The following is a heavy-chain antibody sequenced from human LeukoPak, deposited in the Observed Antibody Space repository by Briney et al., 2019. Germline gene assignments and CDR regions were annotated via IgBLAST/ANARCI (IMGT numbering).Heavy chain of an antibody. CDR1: GFTFSSYA. J-gene: IGHJ3*02. CDR3: AKDLRYYDSSGYPDAFDI. CDR2: ISGSGGST. V-gene: IGHV3-23*01. D-gene: IGHD3-22*01. Sequence: PGGSLRLSCAASGFTFSSYAMSWVRQAPGKGLEWVSAISGSGGSTYYADSVKGRFTISRDNSKNTLYLQMNSLRAEDTAVYYCAKDLRYYDSSGYPDAFDIWGQGTMVTVSS.